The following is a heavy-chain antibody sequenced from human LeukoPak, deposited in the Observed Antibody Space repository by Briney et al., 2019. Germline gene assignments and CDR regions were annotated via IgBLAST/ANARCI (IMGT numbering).Heavy chain of an antibody. CDR3: LKDVSSTYYYFDY. V-gene: IGHV3-64D*09. CDR2: ISTNGGAT. J-gene: IGHJ4*02. D-gene: IGHD6-13*01. CDR1: GFTFSRYA. Sequence: GGSLRLSCSASGFTFSRYAMHWVRQAPGKGLEYVSAISTNGGATYYADSVKGRFTISRDNSNNTLYREMSSVRVEDTAVYYCLKDVSSTYYYFDYWGQGTLVTVSS.